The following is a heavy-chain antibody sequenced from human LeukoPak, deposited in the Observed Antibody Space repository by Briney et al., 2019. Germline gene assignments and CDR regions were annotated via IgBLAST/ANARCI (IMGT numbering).Heavy chain of an antibody. CDR3: SRGDTFDY. CDR2: ISSSSSYI. Sequence: GGSLRLSCAASGFTFSSYSMNWVRQAPGKGLEWVSSISSSSSYIYYADSVKGRLTISRDNAKNALYLQMDSLRAEETAGYYCSRGDTFDYWGQGTLVTVSS. V-gene: IGHV3-21*01. D-gene: IGHD2-21*02. CDR1: GFTFSSYS. J-gene: IGHJ4*02.